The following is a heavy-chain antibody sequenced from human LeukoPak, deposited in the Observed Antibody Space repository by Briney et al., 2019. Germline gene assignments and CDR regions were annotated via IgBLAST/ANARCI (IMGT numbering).Heavy chain of an antibody. D-gene: IGHD6-13*01. CDR2: ISYDGSNK. CDR1: GFTFSSYA. Sequence: GGSLRLSCEASGFTFSSYAMHWVRQAPGKGLEWVAVISYDGSNKYYADSVKGRFTISRDNSKNTLYLQMNSLRAEDTAVYYCARDKYSSSWSLSGTFFDYWGQGTLVTVSS. V-gene: IGHV3-30*01. CDR3: ARDKYSSSWSLSGTFFDY. J-gene: IGHJ4*02.